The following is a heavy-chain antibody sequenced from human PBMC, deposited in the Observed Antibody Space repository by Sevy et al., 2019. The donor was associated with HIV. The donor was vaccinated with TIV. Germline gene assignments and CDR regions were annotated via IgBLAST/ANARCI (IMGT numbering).Heavy chain of an antibody. J-gene: IGHJ6*02. Sequence: GESLKISCKGSGYSFTSYWIGWVRQMPGKGLEWMGIIYPGDSDTRYSPSFQGQVTISADKSISTAYLQWSSLKASDTAMYYCARHSGGDDYTYCYYYGMDVWGQGTTVTVSS. CDR2: IYPGDSDT. V-gene: IGHV5-51*01. D-gene: IGHD4-4*01. CDR3: ARHSGGDDYTYCYYYGMDV. CDR1: GYSFTSYW.